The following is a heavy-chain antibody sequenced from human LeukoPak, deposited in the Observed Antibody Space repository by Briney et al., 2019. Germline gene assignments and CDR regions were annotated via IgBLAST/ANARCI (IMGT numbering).Heavy chain of an antibody. Sequence: GGSLRLSCAASGFTFSSYEVNWVRQAPGKGLEWVSYISSSGSTIYYADSVKGRFTISRDNAKNSLYLQMNSLRAEDTAVYYCARTIGSGTYSRDYWGQGTLVTVSS. CDR1: GFTFSSYE. J-gene: IGHJ4*02. D-gene: IGHD3-10*01. CDR3: ARTIGSGTYSRDY. CDR2: ISSSGSTI. V-gene: IGHV3-48*03.